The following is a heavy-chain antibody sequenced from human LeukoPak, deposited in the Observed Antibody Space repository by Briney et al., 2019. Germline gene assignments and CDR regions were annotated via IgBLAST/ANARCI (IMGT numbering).Heavy chain of an antibody. V-gene: IGHV1-69*04. J-gene: IGHJ6*02. CDR2: IIPILGIA. D-gene: IGHD2-2*01. CDR3: ARTDTGSTRSYYYYGMDV. CDR1: GGTFSSYA. Sequence: SVKVSCKASGGTFSSYAISWVRQAPGQGLEWMGRIIPILGIANYAQKFQGGVTITADKSTSTAYMELSSLRSGDTAVYYCARTDTGSTRSYYYYGMDVWGQGTTVTVSS.